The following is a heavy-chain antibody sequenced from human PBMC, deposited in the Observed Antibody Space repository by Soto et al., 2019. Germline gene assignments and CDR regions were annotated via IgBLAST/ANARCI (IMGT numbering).Heavy chain of an antibody. J-gene: IGHJ6*02. CDR1: GFTFSSYA. CDR2: ISGSGGST. D-gene: IGHD6-13*01. Sequence: GGSLRLSCAASGFTFSSYAMSWVRQAPGKGLEWVSAISGSGGSTYYADSVKGRFTISRDNSKNTLYLQMNSLRAEDTAVYYCAKVTYSSSWYPNYYYYGMDVWGQGTTVTVSS. V-gene: IGHV3-23*01. CDR3: AKVTYSSSWYPNYYYYGMDV.